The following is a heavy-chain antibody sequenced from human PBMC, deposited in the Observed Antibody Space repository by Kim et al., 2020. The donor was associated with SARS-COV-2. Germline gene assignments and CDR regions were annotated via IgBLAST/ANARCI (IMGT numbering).Heavy chain of an antibody. CDR3: VGRYFDYGMDV. Sequence: TYYNPSLKSRVTISVDTSKNQFSLKVSSVTAADTAVYYCVGRYFDYGMDVWGQGTTVTVSS. CDR2: T. V-gene: IGHV4-31*02. J-gene: IGHJ6*02. D-gene: IGHD3-9*01.